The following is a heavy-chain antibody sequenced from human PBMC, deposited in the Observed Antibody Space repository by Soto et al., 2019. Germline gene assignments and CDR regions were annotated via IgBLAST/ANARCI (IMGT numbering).Heavy chain of an antibody. J-gene: IGHJ6*02. CDR1: GGTFSSYT. D-gene: IGHD6-13*01. CDR3: EIIAASCTPPYYYYGMDV. V-gene: IGHV1-69*02. CDR2: IIPILGIA. Sequence: QVQLVQSGAEVKKPGSSVKVSCKASGGTFSSYTISWVRQAPGQGLEWMGRIIPILGIANYAQKFQGRVTITADKSTSTAYMELSSLRSEDTAVYYCEIIAASCTPPYYYYGMDVWGQGTTVTVSS.